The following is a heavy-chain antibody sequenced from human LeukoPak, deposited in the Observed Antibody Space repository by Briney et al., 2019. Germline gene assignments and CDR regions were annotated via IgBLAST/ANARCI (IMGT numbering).Heavy chain of an antibody. CDR3: ARWDRAYAPYSSYYYYYGMDV. Sequence: ASVKVSCTSSGYTFTGYYMHWVRQAPGQGLEWVGWMNPNSGNTGYAQKFQGRVTMTRNTSISTAYMELSSLRSEDTAVYYCARWDRAYAPYSSYYYYYGMDVWGQGTTVTVSS. V-gene: IGHV1-8*02. J-gene: IGHJ6*02. CDR2: MNPNSGNT. CDR1: GYTFTGYY. D-gene: IGHD2-2*01.